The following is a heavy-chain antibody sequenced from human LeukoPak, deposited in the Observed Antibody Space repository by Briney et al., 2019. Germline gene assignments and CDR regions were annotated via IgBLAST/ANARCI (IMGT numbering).Heavy chain of an antibody. Sequence: SETLSLTCTVSNGYISNSNFYWGWIRQPPGKGLEWIGSIYYSGSTYYNPSLKSRVTISVDTSKNQFSLKLSSVTAADTAVYYCARVRAARGYYYYYMDVWGKGTTVTVSS. D-gene: IGHD6-6*01. CDR1: NGYISNSNFY. J-gene: IGHJ6*03. CDR2: IYYSGST. V-gene: IGHV4-39*07. CDR3: ARVRAARGYYYYYMDV.